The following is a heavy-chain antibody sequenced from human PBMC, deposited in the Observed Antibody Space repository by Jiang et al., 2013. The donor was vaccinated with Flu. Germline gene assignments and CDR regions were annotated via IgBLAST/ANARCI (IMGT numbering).Heavy chain of an antibody. D-gene: IGHD3-10*01. CDR1: GGTFSSYA. CDR2: IIPILGIA. J-gene: IGHJ3*02. V-gene: IGHV1-69*10. CDR3: AGEARADGSGAFDI. Sequence: KASGGTFSSYAISWVRQAPGQGLEWMGGIIPILGIANYAQKFQGRVTITADKSTSTAYMELSSLRSEDTAVYYCAGEARADGSGAFDIWGQGTMVTVSS.